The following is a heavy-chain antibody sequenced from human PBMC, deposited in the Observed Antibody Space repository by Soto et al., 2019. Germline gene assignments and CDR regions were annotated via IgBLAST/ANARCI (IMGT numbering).Heavy chain of an antibody. CDR1: GGSVSSASYY. Sequence: QVQLQESGPGLVKPSETLSLTCTVTGGSVSSASYYWSWIRQPPGKGLEWLGYIYDSGTTNYNPSLTSRVNLLLDTSKDQFALRLTSVNAADTALDYCAGEESGYSYCLGDSWWGQGPLVTVSS. J-gene: IGHJ4*02. D-gene: IGHD5-18*01. CDR2: IYDSGTT. CDR3: AGEESGYSYCLGDSW. V-gene: IGHV4-61*01.